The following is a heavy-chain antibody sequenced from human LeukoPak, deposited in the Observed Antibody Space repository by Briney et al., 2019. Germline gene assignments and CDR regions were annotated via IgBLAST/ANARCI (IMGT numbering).Heavy chain of an antibody. D-gene: IGHD3-22*01. J-gene: IGHJ6*02. CDR3: VRCDYYDTTGFYYGMDV. Sequence: GGSLRLSCAASGFTVSSNYMSWVRQAPGKGLEWVSVIYSGGSTYYADSVKGRFTISRDNARNTLYLQMNSLRAEDTAVYYCVRCDYYDTTGFYYGMDVWGQGTTVTVSS. V-gene: IGHV3-53*01. CDR2: IYSGGST. CDR1: GFTVSSNY.